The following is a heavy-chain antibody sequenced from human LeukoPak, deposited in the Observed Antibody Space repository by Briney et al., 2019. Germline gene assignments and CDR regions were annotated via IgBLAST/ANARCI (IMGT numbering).Heavy chain of an antibody. CDR3: ASGDDSSGYFSFDY. CDR1: GGTFSSYS. D-gene: IGHD3-22*01. J-gene: IGHJ4*02. CDR2: IIPIFGTA. Sequence: ASLKVSCKASGGTFSSYSITLVRQAPEQRLEWMGGIIPIFGTANYAQKFQGRVTITTDESTSTAYMELSSLRSEDTAMYYCASGDDSSGYFSFDYWGQGTLVTVSS. V-gene: IGHV1-69*05.